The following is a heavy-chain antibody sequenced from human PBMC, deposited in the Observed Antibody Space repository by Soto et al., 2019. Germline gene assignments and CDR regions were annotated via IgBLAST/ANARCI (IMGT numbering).Heavy chain of an antibody. V-gene: IGHV1-8*01. Sequence: ASVKVSCKASGYTFTSYDINWVRQATGQGPEWMGWMNPNSGNTGYAQKFQGRVTMTRNTSISTAYMELSSLRSEDTAVYYCARARATYYYDSSGYQGAFDIWGQGTMVTVSS. J-gene: IGHJ3*02. CDR1: GYTFTSYD. CDR2: MNPNSGNT. D-gene: IGHD3-22*01. CDR3: ARARATYYYDSSGYQGAFDI.